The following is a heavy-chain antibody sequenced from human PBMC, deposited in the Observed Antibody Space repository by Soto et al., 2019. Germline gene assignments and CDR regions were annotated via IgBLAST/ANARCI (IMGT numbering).Heavy chain of an antibody. J-gene: IGHJ4*02. Sequence: QVQLRQWGAGLLKPSETLSLTCAVFGGSFSDYYWTWIRQPPGKGLEWNGEINHSGTTSYNPSLKSRLTISVDTSNNQFSLKLSSVTAADTAVYYCARKPIYHFFAGYYSVDYWGQGTLVTVSS. CDR2: INHSGTT. CDR3: ARKPIYHFFAGYYSVDY. V-gene: IGHV4-34*01. D-gene: IGHD3-9*01. CDR1: GGSFSDYY.